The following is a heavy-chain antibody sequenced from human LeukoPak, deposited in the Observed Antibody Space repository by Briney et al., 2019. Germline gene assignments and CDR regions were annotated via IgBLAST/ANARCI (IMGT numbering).Heavy chain of an antibody. Sequence: GRSLRLSCAASGFTFSDYYMSWIRQAPGKGLEWVSYISSSSSYTNHADSVKGRFTISRDNAKNSLYLQVNSLRAEDTAVYCCGRGDGSGSYYNVGYWGQGTLVTVSS. V-gene: IGHV3-11*05. CDR1: GFTFSDYY. CDR3: GRGDGSGSYYNVGY. CDR2: ISSSSSYT. D-gene: IGHD3-10*01. J-gene: IGHJ4*02.